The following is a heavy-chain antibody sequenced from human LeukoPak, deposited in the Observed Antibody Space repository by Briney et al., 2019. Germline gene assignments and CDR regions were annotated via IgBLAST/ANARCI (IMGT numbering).Heavy chain of an antibody. CDR1: GFTFSSYS. V-gene: IGHV3-48*01. J-gene: IGHJ6*02. Sequence: GGSLRLSCAASGFTFSSYSMNWVRQAPGKGLEWVSYISSSSSTIYYADSVKGRFTISRDNAKNSLYLQMNSLRAEDTAVYYCAREREYYDSRNYYYYGMDVWGQGTTVTVSS. D-gene: IGHD3-22*01. CDR2: ISSSSSTI. CDR3: AREREYYDSRNYYYYGMDV.